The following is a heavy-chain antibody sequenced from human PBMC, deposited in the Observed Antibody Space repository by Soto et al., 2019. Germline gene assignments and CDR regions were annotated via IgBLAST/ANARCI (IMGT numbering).Heavy chain of an antibody. V-gene: IGHV4-34*01. Sequence: QVQLQQWGAGLLKPSETLSLTCAVYGESFSGYYWSWIRQPPGKGLEWIGEINHSGSTNYNPSLKSRVTISADTSKKQCSLNLSSVTAADTAVYYCASSAGKYYYFYAMDVWGQGTTVTVSS. J-gene: IGHJ6*02. CDR1: GESFSGYY. CDR3: ASSAGKYYYFYAMDV. CDR2: INHSGST. D-gene: IGHD3-10*01.